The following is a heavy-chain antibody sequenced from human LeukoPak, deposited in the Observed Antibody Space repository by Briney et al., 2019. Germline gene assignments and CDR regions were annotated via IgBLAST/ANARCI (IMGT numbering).Heavy chain of an antibody. J-gene: IGHJ5*02. CDR3: ARKTYCSGGRCYGENWFDP. CDR2: IFYTGYT. Sequence: SETLSLTCTVTGGSISGYHWNWIRQSPGKGLEWISNIFYTGYTDYNPSLKSRVTISINTSKNEISLILRSVTAADTAVYYCARKTYCSGGRCYGENWFDPWGQGILVTVSS. V-gene: IGHV4-59*08. D-gene: IGHD2-15*01. CDR1: GGSISGYH.